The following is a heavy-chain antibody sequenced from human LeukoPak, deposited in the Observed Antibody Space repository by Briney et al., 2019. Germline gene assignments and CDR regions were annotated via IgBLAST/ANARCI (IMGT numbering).Heavy chain of an antibody. CDR1: GDSLSTYY. V-gene: IGHV4-4*07. CDR2: ISASGNT. Sequence: SETLSLTCSVSGDSLSTYYWAWIRQSAGKGLEWIGRISASGNTQYNPPLKSRVTMSVDTSNNQFSLKLTSVTAADTAVYYCARFRGDRTIDYWGQGTLVTVSS. J-gene: IGHJ4*02. CDR3: ARFRGDRTIDY. D-gene: IGHD4-17*01.